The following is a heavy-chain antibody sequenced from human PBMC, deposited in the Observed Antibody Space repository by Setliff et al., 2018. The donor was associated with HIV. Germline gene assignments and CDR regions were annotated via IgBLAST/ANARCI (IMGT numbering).Heavy chain of an antibody. Sequence: PSETLSLTCAVYGVSITGHYWSWIRQPPGKGLEWSVEINHSGDTNYNPSLKSRVTISVDMSKNQFSLKLRSVTAADTAVYYCARGPGGWQRDYYYYMDVWGKGTTVTVSS. CDR1: GVSITGHY. J-gene: IGHJ6*03. CDR3: ARGPGGWQRDYYYYMDV. V-gene: IGHV4-34*01. D-gene: IGHD2-15*01. CDR2: INHSGDT.